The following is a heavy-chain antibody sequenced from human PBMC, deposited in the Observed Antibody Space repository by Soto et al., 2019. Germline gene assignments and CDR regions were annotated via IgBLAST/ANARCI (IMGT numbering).Heavy chain of an antibody. CDR3: AREGPGSYYYYYYGMDV. CDR2: TYYRSKWYN. J-gene: IGHJ6*02. V-gene: IGHV6-1*01. Sequence: SQTLSLTCAISGDSVSSNSAAWNWIRQSPSRGLEWLGRTYYRSKWYNDYAVSVKSRITINPDTSKNQFSLQLNSVTPEDTAVYHCAREGPGSYYYYYYGMDVWGQGTTVTVSS. CDR1: GDSVSSNSAA.